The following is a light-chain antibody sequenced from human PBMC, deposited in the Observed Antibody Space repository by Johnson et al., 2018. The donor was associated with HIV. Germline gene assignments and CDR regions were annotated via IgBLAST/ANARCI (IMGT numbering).Light chain of an antibody. CDR1: SCDIGNNY. J-gene: IGLJ1*01. V-gene: IGLV1-51*01. CDR3: GTWDSSLSAPYV. CDR2: DNN. Sequence: QSVLTQPPSVSAAPGQKVTISCSKSSCDIGNNYVSWHQQFPGTAPKFLIYDNNNRPSGIPDRISGSKSGTSATLGITRLQAGDEADDYCGTWDSSLSAPYVFGTGTKVTVL.